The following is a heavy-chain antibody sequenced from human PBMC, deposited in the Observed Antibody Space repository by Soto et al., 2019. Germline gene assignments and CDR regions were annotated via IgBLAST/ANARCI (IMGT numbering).Heavy chain of an antibody. CDR1: GFTFSSYA. V-gene: IGHV3-23*01. CDR2: ISGSGGST. D-gene: IGHD3-3*01. Sequence: PGGSLRLSCAASGFTFSSYAISWVRQAPGKGLEWASAISGSGGSTYYADSVKGRFTISRDNSKNTLYLQMNSLRAEDTAVYYCRHYDFWSGYYYNWFDPWGQGTLVTVSS. J-gene: IGHJ5*02. CDR3: RHYDFWSGYYYNWFDP.